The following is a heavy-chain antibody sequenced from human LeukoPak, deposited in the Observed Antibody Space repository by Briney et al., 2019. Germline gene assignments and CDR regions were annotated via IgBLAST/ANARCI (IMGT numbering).Heavy chain of an antibody. J-gene: IGHJ4*02. Sequence: PGGSLRLSCAASGFTFGSNWMHWVRQAPGKGLVWVSRINEDGSTTNYADSVKGRSTIFRDNAKNTLYLQMNSLRAEDTAAYYCVRDLGGRSGHWGQGTLVTVSS. CDR2: INEDGSTT. CDR3: VRDLGGRSGH. V-gene: IGHV3-74*01. D-gene: IGHD1-26*01. CDR1: GFTFGSNW.